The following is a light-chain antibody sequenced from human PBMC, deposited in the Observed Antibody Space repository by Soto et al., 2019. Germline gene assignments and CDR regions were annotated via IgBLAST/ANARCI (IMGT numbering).Light chain of an antibody. Sequence: QSVLTQPPSASGSPGQSVTISCTGTSSDVGGYNYVSWNQQHPGKAPKLMIYEVSKRPSGVPDRFSAAKSGNTASLTVSGLQAEDAVDYYCSSYAGSNNFVFGTGTKVTVL. CDR1: SSDVGGYNY. CDR3: SSYAGSNNFV. CDR2: EVS. V-gene: IGLV2-8*01. J-gene: IGLJ1*01.